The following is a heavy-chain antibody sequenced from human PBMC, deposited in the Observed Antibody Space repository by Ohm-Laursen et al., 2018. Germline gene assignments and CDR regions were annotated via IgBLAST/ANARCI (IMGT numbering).Heavy chain of an antibody. CDR1: GVSLDDYA. V-gene: IGHV3-9*01. Sequence: RSLRLSCAAPGVSLDDYAMHWVRQVPGTGREWVSGIGWNGGTVNYADSVKGRFTISRDSAKNSVYLQMNSLRPEDTALYYCAKATSGDSVFYRGKAVFDYWGQGTLVSVFS. CDR2: IGWNGGTV. D-gene: IGHD2/OR15-2a*01. J-gene: IGHJ4*02. CDR3: AKATSGDSVFYRGKAVFDY.